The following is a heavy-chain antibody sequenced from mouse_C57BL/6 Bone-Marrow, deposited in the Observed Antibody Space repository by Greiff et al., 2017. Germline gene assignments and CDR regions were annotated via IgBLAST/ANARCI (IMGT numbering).Heavy chain of an antibody. D-gene: IGHD1-1*01. CDR1: GFNIKDDY. CDR2: IAPENGDT. J-gene: IGHJ2*01. Sequence: VQLQQSGAELVRPGASVKLSCTASGFNIKDDYMHWVKQRPEQGLEWIGWIAPENGDTEYASEFQGRAPLTADTSSNTAYLQLSSLTSEDTVVYYCTAFTTLVAKGYWGQGTTLTVSS. CDR3: TAFTTLVAKGY. V-gene: IGHV14-4*01.